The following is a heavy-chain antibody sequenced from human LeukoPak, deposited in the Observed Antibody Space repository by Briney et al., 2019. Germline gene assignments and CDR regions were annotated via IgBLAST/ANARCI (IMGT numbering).Heavy chain of an antibody. D-gene: IGHD6-6*01. CDR2: ISTSSTYI. J-gene: IGHJ4*02. Sequence: GGSLRLSCAASGFTFNSYSMNRVRQAPGKGLEWVSSISTSSTYIHYADSVKGRFTISRDNAKNSLYLQMNSLRAEDTAVYYCARDEYSSSPGYFDYWGQGTLVTVSS. CDR1: GFTFNSYS. CDR3: ARDEYSSSPGYFDY. V-gene: IGHV3-21*01.